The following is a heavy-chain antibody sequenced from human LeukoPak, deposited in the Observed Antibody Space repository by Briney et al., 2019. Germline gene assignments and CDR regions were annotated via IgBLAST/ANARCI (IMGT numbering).Heavy chain of an antibody. CDR3: AKGIYYYYYMDV. V-gene: IGHV3-30*18. CDR2: ISYDGSDQ. J-gene: IGHJ6*03. D-gene: IGHD3-10*01. Sequence: TGGSLRLSCAASGFTVSSNYMSWVRQAPGKGLEWVAVISYDGSDQYYIDSVKGRFTISRDNSKNTLYLQMNSLRAEDTAIYYCAKGIYYYYYMDVWGKGTTVTVSS. CDR1: GFTVSSNY.